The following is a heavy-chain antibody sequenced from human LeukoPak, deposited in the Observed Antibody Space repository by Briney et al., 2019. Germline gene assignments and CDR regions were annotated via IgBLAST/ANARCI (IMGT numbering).Heavy chain of an antibody. Sequence: PSETLSLTCAVYGGXFSGYYCSWIRQPPGKGLEWIGEMNHSGSTNYNPSLKSRVTISVDTSKNQFSLKLSSATAADTAVYYCARIYGYYYGMDVWGQGTTVTVSS. J-gene: IGHJ6*02. V-gene: IGHV4-34*01. D-gene: IGHD4-17*01. CDR3: ARIYGYYYGMDV. CDR2: MNHSGST. CDR1: GGXFSGYY.